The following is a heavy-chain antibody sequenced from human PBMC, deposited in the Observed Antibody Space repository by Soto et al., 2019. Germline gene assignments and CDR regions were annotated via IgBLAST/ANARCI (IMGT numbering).Heavy chain of an antibody. J-gene: IGHJ6*02. D-gene: IGHD6-6*01. V-gene: IGHV4-59*01. CDR1: GGSISSYY. CDR2: IYYSGST. Sequence: SETLSLTCTVSGGSISSYYWSWIRQPRGKGLEWIGYIYYSGSTNYNPSLKSRVTISVDTSKNQFSLKLSSVTAADTAVYYCARASSPRRIAARAYYYYGMDVWGQGTTVTVSS. CDR3: ARASSPRRIAARAYYYYGMDV.